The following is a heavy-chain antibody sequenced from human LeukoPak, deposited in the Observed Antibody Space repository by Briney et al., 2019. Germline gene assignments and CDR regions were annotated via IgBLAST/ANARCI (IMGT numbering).Heavy chain of an antibody. CDR2: ISGSGGST. J-gene: IGHJ4*02. CDR1: GFTFSSHA. D-gene: IGHD6-19*01. CDR3: AKRGGSGSGWYLDY. Sequence: GGSLRLSCAASGFTFSSHAMSWVRQAPGKGLEWVSAISGSGGSTYYADSVKGRFTISRDNSKNTLYLQMNSLRAEDTAVYYCAKRGGSGSGWYLDYWGQGTLVTVSS. V-gene: IGHV3-23*01.